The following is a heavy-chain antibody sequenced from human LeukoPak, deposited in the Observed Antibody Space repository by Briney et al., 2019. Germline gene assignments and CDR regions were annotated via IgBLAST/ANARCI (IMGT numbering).Heavy chain of an antibody. CDR3: ARGVRFLEWLPNWFDP. J-gene: IGHJ5*02. CDR2: IHYSGNT. D-gene: IGHD3-3*01. CDR1: GGSISSDNYY. Sequence: SSETLSLTCTVSGGSISSDNYYWGWIRQPPGKGLEWIGTIHYSGNTYYNPSLKSRVTMSVDTPKNQFSLNLSSVTAADAAVYYCARGVRFLEWLPNWFDPWGQGTLVTVSS. V-gene: IGHV4-39*07.